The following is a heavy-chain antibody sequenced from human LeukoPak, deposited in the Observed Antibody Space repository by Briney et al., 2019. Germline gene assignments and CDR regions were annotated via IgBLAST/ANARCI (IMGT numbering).Heavy chain of an antibody. CDR1: GGSISSYY. J-gene: IGHJ4*02. CDR2: IYYSGST. Sequence: SETLSLICTVSGGSISSYYWSWIRQPPGKGLEWIGYIYYSGSTNYNPSLKSRVTISVDTSKNQFSLKLSSVTAADTAVYYCASLRDGYNHGDYWGQGTLVTVSS. CDR3: ASLRDGYNHGDY. V-gene: IGHV4-59*01. D-gene: IGHD5-24*01.